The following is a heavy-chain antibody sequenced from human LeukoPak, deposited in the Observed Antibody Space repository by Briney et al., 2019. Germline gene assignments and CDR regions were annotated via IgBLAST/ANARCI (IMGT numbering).Heavy chain of an antibody. J-gene: IGHJ3*02. CDR2: INPSGGST. CDR3: ARVSGSSGHYDAFDI. D-gene: IGHD6-19*01. Sequence: GASVKVSCKASGYTFTSYYMHWVRQAPVQGLEWMGIINPSGGSTSYAQKFQGRVTMTRDMSTSTGYMELSSLRSEDTAVYYCARVSGSSGHYDAFDIWGQGTMVTVSS. V-gene: IGHV1-46*01. CDR1: GYTFTSYY.